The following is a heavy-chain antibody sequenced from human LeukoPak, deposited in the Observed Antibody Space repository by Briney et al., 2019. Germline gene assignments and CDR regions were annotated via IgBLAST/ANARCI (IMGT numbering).Heavy chain of an antibody. Sequence: ASVKVSCKASGYTFTGYYIHWVRQAPGQGLEWMGWINPNSGGTNYAQKFQGWVTMTRDTSISTAYMELSRLRSDDTAVYYCAREKMGYYGSGSPAAHWFDPWGQGTLVTVSS. CDR2: INPNSGGT. D-gene: IGHD3-10*01. V-gene: IGHV1-2*04. J-gene: IGHJ5*02. CDR1: GYTFTGYY. CDR3: AREKMGYYGSGSPAAHWFDP.